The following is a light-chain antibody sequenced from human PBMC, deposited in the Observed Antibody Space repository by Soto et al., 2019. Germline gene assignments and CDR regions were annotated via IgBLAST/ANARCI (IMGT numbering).Light chain of an antibody. CDR1: SSDVGAYNF. V-gene: IGLV2-11*01. J-gene: IGLJ3*02. Sequence: QSAPTQPRSVSGSPGQSVTISCTGTSSDVGAYNFVSWYQQNPGKAPKLILYDVIKRPSGVPDRFSGSKSGNTASLTISGLQTEDEADYHCSSYAGSHTYEVFGGGTKLTVL. CDR3: SSYAGSHTYEV. CDR2: DVI.